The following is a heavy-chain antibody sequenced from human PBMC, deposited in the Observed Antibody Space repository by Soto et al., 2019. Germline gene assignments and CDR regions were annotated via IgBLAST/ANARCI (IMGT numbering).Heavy chain of an antibody. CDR3: TPDAVITHTNYFDS. V-gene: IGHV3-15*07. CDR2: IKSKTDGRAT. J-gene: IGHJ4*02. CDR1: GVTFSNAW. D-gene: IGHD4-17*01. Sequence: GGALRLSCAASGVTFSNAWRNWVRQVPGKGLEWVGRIKSKTDGRATDYAAPVKGRFTISRDDSKNTLYLQMNSLKTEDTAVYYCTPDAVITHTNYFDSWGQGTLVTVSS.